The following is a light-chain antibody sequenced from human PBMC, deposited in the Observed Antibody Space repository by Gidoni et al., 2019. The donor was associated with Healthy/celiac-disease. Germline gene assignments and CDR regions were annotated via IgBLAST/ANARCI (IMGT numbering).Light chain of an antibody. CDR1: SSEVGGYNY. J-gene: IGLJ2*01. CDR2: NVS. V-gene: IGLV2-14*03. CDR3: SSYTTSSVV. Sequence: QSALTQPASVSGSPGQSSTISCTGTSSEVGGYNYVSWYQQHPGKAPKLMIYNVSNRPSGVSNRFSGSKSGNTASLTISGLQAEDEADYYCSSYTTSSVVFGGGTKLTVL.